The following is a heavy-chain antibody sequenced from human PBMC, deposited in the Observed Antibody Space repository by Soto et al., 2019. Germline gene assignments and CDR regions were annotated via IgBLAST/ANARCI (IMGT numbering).Heavy chain of an antibody. V-gene: IGHV5-51*01. CDR1: GYSFANYW. Sequence: PGESLKISCKGSGYSFANYWIGWVRQMPGKGLEWMGIIYPGDSDTRYSPSFKGQVTISADKSISTAYLQWSSLKASDTAMYYCARLEHYYDSSGYYPSTDWFDPWGQGTLVTVSS. J-gene: IGHJ5*02. CDR2: IYPGDSDT. D-gene: IGHD3-22*01. CDR3: ARLEHYYDSSGYYPSTDWFDP.